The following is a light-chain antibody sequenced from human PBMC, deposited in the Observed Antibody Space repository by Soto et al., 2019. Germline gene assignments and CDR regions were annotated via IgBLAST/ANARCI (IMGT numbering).Light chain of an antibody. CDR2: EVS. J-gene: IGLJ1*01. Sequence: QSVLTQPASVSGFPERSITFSCIGPSSDVGGYNYVSWYQQHPGKAPKLMIYEVSNRPSGVSNRFSGSKSGNTASLTISGLQAEDEADYYCSSDTSSSYFGTGTKVTVL. CDR1: SSDVGGYNY. CDR3: SSDTSSSY. V-gene: IGLV2-14*01.